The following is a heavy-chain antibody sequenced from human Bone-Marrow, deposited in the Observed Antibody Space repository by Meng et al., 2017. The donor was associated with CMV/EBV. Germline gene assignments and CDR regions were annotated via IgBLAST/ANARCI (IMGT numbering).Heavy chain of an antibody. V-gene: IGHV4-34*01. D-gene: IGHD2-2*02. CDR3: ARVTTVPAAIHSYYFDY. CDR2: IYHSGST. J-gene: IGHJ4*02. Sequence: SETLSLTCAVFGGSFTAYHWRWVRQPPGKGLEWIGSIYHSGSTYYNPSLKSRVTISVDTSKNQFSLKLSSVTAADTAVYYCARVTTVPAAIHSYYFDYWGQGTLVTVSS. CDR1: GGSFTAYH.